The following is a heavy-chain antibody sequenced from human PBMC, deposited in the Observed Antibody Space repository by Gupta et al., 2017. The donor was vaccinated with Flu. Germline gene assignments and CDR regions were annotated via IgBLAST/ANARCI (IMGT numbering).Heavy chain of an antibody. D-gene: IGHD3-22*01. V-gene: IGHV3-23*01. J-gene: IGHJ3*01. CDR3: AKGLDRGGNYFDAFDV. Sequence: DVELLESGGGLVEPGGSLRLSCAGSGFIFNSFAMSWVRQAPGKGLDWIALITASGYTTRYSDSVKGRFTISRDNSKNILFLQMNNLRGEDTAIYYCAKGLDRGGNYFDAFDVWGQGTMVSLSS. CDR1: GFIFNSFA. CDR2: ITASGYTT.